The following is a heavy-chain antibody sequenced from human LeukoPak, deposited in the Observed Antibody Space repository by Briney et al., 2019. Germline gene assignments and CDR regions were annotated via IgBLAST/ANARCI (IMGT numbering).Heavy chain of an antibody. CDR1: GFAFSTYS. J-gene: IGHJ4*02. V-gene: IGHV3-21*01. D-gene: IGHD6-13*01. Sequence: PGGSLRLSCAASGFAFSTYSMNWVRQAPGKGLGWISSITSTATYIYYADSVKGRFTISRDNTKNSLYLQMNSLRAEDTAVYFCARVAGGKFHLDYWGQGTQVTVSS. CDR3: ARVAGGKFHLDY. CDR2: ITSTATYI.